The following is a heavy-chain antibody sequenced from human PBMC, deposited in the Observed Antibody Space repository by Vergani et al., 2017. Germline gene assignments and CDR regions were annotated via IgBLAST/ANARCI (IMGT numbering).Heavy chain of an antibody. CDR2: INHRGST. CDR1: GGSFNDYY. CDR3: ARLIVEVPAGMSLPYGMDV. D-gene: IGHD2-2*01. Sequence: QVQLQQWGTGLLKPSETLSLTCAVYGGSFNDYYWSWIRQPPGQGLEWVGEINHRGSTNYNPSLKSRVTISIDTSKNQFSLKLTSVTAADTAVYYCARLIVEVPAGMSLPYGMDVWGEGAAVVIAS. V-gene: IGHV4-34*01. J-gene: IGHJ6*04.